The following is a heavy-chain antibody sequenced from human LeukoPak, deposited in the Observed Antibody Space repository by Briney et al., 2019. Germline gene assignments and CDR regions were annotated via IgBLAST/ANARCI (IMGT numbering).Heavy chain of an antibody. CDR3: AKDRYYYDSSGSIYFDY. J-gene: IGHJ4*02. D-gene: IGHD3-22*01. CDR1: GFTFSSYG. Sequence: PGGSLRLSCAASGFTFSSYGMHWVRQAPGKGLEWVAVIWYDGSNKYYADSVKGRFTISRDNSKNTLYLQMNSLRAEDTAVYYCAKDRYYYDSSGSIYFDYWGQGTLVTVSS. CDR2: IWYDGSNK. V-gene: IGHV3-33*06.